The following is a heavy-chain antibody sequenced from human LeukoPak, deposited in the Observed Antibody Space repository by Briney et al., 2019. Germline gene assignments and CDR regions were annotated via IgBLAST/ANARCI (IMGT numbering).Heavy chain of an antibody. CDR1: GSSLSSAYW. CDR3: AKETDYSHPNWFDP. CDR2: VSYSGTT. V-gene: IGHV4-4*02. D-gene: IGHD4-11*01. Sequence: SESLSLTCAVSGSSLSSAYWWSWVRQSPGMGLEWIGQVSYSGTTKYTASLRSRLFISVDRSKNQFSLEMNSMTAADTAVYFCAKETDYSHPNWFDPWGQGILVTVSS. J-gene: IGHJ5*02.